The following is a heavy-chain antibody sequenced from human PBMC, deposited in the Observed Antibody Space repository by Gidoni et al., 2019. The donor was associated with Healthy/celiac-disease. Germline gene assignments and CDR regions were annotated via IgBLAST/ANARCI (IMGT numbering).Heavy chain of an antibody. D-gene: IGHD3-22*01. CDR2: ISSSSSYI. J-gene: IGHJ3*02. Sequence: EVQLVESGGGLVKPGGSLRLSCAASGFTFSSYSMNWVRQAPGKGLEWVSSISSSSSYIYYADSVKGRFTISRDNAKNSLYLQMNSLRAEDTAVYYCATELPYYYDSSGYLVDIWGQGTMVTALQ. CDR1: GFTFSSYS. V-gene: IGHV3-21*01. CDR3: ATELPYYYDSSGYLVDI.